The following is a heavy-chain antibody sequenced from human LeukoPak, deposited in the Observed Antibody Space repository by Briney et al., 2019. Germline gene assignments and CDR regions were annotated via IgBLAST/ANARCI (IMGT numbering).Heavy chain of an antibody. V-gene: IGHV1-18*01. Sequence: ALVKVSCKASGYTFTSYGISWVRQAPGQGLEWMGWISAYNGNTNYAQKLQGRVTMTTDTSTSTAYMELRSLRSDDTAVYYCARGQTPYSSSWYDAFDIWGQGTMVTVSS. CDR1: GYTFTSYG. D-gene: IGHD6-13*01. CDR3: ARGQTPYSSSWYDAFDI. CDR2: ISAYNGNT. J-gene: IGHJ3*02.